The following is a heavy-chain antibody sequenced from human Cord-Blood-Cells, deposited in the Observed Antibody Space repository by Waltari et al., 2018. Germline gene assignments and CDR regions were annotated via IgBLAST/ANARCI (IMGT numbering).Heavy chain of an antibody. CDR1: GFTFSSYA. J-gene: IGHJ3*02. CDR3: AKDFTMTTEAFDI. D-gene: IGHD4-17*01. Sequence: EVQLLESGGGLVQPGGSLRLSCAASGFTFSSYAMSWVRQAPGKGLEWGSAISVSGGSTYYADSVKGRFTISRDNSKNTLYLQMNSLRAEDTAVYYCAKDFTMTTEAFDIWGQGTMVTVSS. V-gene: IGHV3-23*01. CDR2: ISVSGGST.